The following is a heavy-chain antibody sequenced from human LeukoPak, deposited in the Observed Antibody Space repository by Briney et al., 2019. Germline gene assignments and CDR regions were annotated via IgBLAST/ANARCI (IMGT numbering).Heavy chain of an antibody. V-gene: IGHV4-59*01. CDR3: ARGYGDFRVEGRYFHS. CDR2: VHYSGTA. D-gene: IGHD4-17*01. Sequence: SETLSLTCTVSDGSITNYDWSWVRQPPGKGLEFIGHVHYSGTANYNPSLRSRVTRSIDTSKKHFFLKLKSVTAADTAVYYCARGYGDFRVEGRYFHSWGQGTLVTVSP. CDR1: DGSITNYD. J-gene: IGHJ4*02.